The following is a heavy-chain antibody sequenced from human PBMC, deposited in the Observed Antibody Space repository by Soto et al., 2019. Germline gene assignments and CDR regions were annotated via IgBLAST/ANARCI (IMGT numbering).Heavy chain of an antibody. CDR2: IFYTGST. Sequence: SETLCLTCTVSGDSISRYYWSGIRQPPGKGLEWIGYIFYTGSTNYNSSLESRVTISIDTSKNQFSLKLTSVTAADTAVYYCARRGTYGDFDYWGQGTLVT. J-gene: IGHJ4*02. V-gene: IGHV4-59*08. CDR1: GDSISRYY. CDR3: ARRGTYGDFDY. D-gene: IGHD3-16*01.